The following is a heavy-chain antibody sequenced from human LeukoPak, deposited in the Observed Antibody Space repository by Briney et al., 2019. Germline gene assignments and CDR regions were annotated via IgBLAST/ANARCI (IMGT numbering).Heavy chain of an antibody. D-gene: IGHD2-21*01. CDR3: ARDGASWGGFDI. CDR2: IGTAGDT. Sequence: GGSLRLSCAASGFTSSSYDMHWVRQATGKGLEWVSAIGTAGDTYYPGSVKGRFTISRENAKNSLYLQMNSLRAGDTAVYYCARDGASWGGFDIWGQGTMVTVSS. CDR1: GFTSSSYD. J-gene: IGHJ3*02. V-gene: IGHV3-13*01.